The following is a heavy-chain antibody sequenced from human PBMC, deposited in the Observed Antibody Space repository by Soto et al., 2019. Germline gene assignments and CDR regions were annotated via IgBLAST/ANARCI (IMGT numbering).Heavy chain of an antibody. D-gene: IGHD3-3*01. J-gene: IGHJ6*02. CDR2: IKQDGSEK. CDR3: ARDTNYDFWSGYYYYYYGMDV. CDR1: GFTFSSYW. Sequence: GSLRLSCAGSGFTFSSYWMSWVRQAPGKGLEWVANIKQDGSEKYYVDSVKGRFTISRDNAKNSLYLQMNSLRAEDTAVYYCARDTNYDFWSGYYYYYYGMDVWGQGTTVTVSS. V-gene: IGHV3-7*05.